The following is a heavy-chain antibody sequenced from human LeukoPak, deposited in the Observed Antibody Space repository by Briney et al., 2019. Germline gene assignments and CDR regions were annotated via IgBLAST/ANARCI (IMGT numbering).Heavy chain of an antibody. CDR3: ARDPRAGNYYYYGMDV. J-gene: IGHJ6*02. CDR1: GFTFSSYW. CDR2: IKQDGSEK. Sequence: PGGSLRLSCAASGFTFSSYWMSWVRQAPGKGLEWAANIKQDGSEKYYVDSVKGRFTISRDNAKNSLYLQMNSLRAEDTAVYYCARDPRAGNYYYYGMDVWGQGTTVTVSS. V-gene: IGHV3-7*01. D-gene: IGHD1-26*01.